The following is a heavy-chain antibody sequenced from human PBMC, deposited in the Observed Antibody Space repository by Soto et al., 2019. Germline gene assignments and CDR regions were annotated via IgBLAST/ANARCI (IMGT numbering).Heavy chain of an antibody. J-gene: IGHJ4*02. CDR1: GFTFTTYA. D-gene: IGHD2-2*01. CDR3: AKDSRRDCSTTTCYLFAY. Sequence: DVQLLESGGGLVQPGGSLRLSCATSGFTFTTYAMSWVRQAPGKGLEWVSSMSGSGGDTYYANSVKGRFTISRDNSENTLYLQMNSLRAEDAAVYYCAKDSRRDCSTTTCYLFAYWGQGTLVTVS. V-gene: IGHV3-23*01. CDR2: MSGSGGDT.